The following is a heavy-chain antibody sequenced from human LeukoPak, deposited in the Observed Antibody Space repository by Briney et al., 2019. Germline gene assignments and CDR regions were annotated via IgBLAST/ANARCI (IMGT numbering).Heavy chain of an antibody. CDR1: GFTFSSYE. J-gene: IGHJ4*02. CDR3: ARVLYDAYYYDSSGYFGLGY. Sequence: QPGGSLRLSCAAYGFTFSSYEMNWVRQAPGKGLEWVSYISSSGSTIYYADSVKGRFTISRDNAKNSLYLQMNSLRAEDTAVYYCARVLYDAYYYDSSGYFGLGYWGQGTLVTVSS. D-gene: IGHD3-22*01. V-gene: IGHV3-48*03. CDR2: ISSSGSTI.